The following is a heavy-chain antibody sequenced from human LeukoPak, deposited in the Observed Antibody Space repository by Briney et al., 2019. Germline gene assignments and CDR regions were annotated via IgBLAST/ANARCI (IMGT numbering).Heavy chain of an antibody. J-gene: IGHJ5*02. Sequence: SETLSLTCTVSGGSISSSSYYWGWIRQPPGKGLEWIGSIYYSGSTYYNPSLKSRVTMPVDTSKNQFSLKLSSVTAADTAVYYCARWMVRGPPRNWFDPWGQGTLVTVSS. CDR1: GGSISSSSYY. V-gene: IGHV4-39*07. D-gene: IGHD3-10*01. CDR3: ARWMVRGPPRNWFDP. CDR2: IYYSGST.